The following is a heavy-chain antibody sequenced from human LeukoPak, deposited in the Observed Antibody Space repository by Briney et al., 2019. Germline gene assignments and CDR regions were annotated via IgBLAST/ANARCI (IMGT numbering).Heavy chain of an antibody. CDR1: GFTFSSYS. V-gene: IGHV3-7*05. CDR2: INQDGSEN. CDR3: ARHDAGMVRGVRN. Sequence: PGGSLRLSCAASGFTFSSYSMTWVRQAPGKGLEWVANINQDGSENYYVDSVKGRFTISRDNAKNSLYVQINSLRAEDTAVYYCARHDAGMVRGVRNWGQGTLVTVSS. J-gene: IGHJ4*02. D-gene: IGHD3-10*01.